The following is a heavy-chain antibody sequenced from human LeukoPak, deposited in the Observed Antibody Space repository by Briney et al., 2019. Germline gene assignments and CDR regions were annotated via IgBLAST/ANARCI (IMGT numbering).Heavy chain of an antibody. J-gene: IGHJ4*02. CDR1: GFTFSSYA. D-gene: IGHD3-10*01. CDR3: AKDRGKFYSGSGSSTHFDY. Sequence: GGSLRLSCAASGFTFSSYAMSWVRQAPGKGLEWVSSISGSGGSTYYADSVKGRFTISRDNAKNSLYLQMNSLRAEDTAVYYCAKDRGKFYSGSGSSTHFDYWGQGTLVTVSS. V-gene: IGHV3-23*01. CDR2: ISGSGGST.